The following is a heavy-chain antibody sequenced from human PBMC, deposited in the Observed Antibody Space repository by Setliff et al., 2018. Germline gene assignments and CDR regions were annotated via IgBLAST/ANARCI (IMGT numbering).Heavy chain of an antibody. D-gene: IGHD6-13*01. CDR1: GGSISSGSYY. J-gene: IGHJ4*02. Sequence: PSETLSLTCTVSGGSISSGSYYWSWIRQPAGKGLEWIGRIYTSGSTNYNPSLKSRVTISVDTSKNQFSLKLSSVTAADTAVYYCASLSPIAAAYDYWGQGTLVTVSS. CDR3: ASLSPIAAAYDY. V-gene: IGHV4-61*02. CDR2: IYTSGST.